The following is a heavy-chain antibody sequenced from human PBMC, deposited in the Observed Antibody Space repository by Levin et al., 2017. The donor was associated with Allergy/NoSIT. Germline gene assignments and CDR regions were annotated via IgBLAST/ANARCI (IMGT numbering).Heavy chain of an antibody. Sequence: PSETLSLTCTVSGDSISSGDDYWSWIRQPPGKGLEWIGYIYYTGSTYYNPSLKSRVTMSVDTSKNQFSLKLSSVTAADTAVYYCARGEMVRRLCDYWGQGTLVTVSS. CDR2: IYYTGST. D-gene: IGHD3-10*01. J-gene: IGHJ4*02. V-gene: IGHV4-30-4*01. CDR1: GDSISSGDDY. CDR3: ARGEMVRRLCDY.